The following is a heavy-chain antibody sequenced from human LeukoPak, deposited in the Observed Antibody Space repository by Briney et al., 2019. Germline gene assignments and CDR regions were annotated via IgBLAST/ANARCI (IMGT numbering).Heavy chain of an antibody. CDR3: AKDHDGYNSDAFDI. CDR1: GFTFTNYA. V-gene: IGHV3-23*01. Sequence: GGSLRLSCAASGFTFTNYAMSWVRQAPGKGLEWVSAISGSGGSTYYTDSVKGRFTISRDNSKNTLYLQMNSLRAEDTAVYYCAKDHDGYNSDAFDIWGQGTMVTVSS. J-gene: IGHJ3*02. D-gene: IGHD5-24*01. CDR2: ISGSGGST.